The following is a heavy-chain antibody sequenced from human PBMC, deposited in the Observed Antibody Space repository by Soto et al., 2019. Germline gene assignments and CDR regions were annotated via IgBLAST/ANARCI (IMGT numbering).Heavy chain of an antibody. V-gene: IGHV1-69*06. CDR2: IIPIFGTA. Sequence: QVQLVQSGAEVKKPGSSVKVSCKASGCTFSSYAISWVRQAPGQGREWMGGIIPIFGTANYAQKFQGRDTITANKSKSTAYMELSSLRSEDTAVYYCAIRTYCSSTSCYVGGGSYGMDVWGQGTTVTVSS. CDR3: AIRTYCSSTSCYVGGGSYGMDV. CDR1: GCTFSSYA. J-gene: IGHJ6*02. D-gene: IGHD2-2*01.